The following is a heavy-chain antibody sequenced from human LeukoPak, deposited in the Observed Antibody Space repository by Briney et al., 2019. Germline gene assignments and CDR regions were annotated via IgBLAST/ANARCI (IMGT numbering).Heavy chain of an antibody. D-gene: IGHD4-17*01. CDR3: AKDSLSTVTVAFDI. Sequence: GGSLRLSCAASGFTFSNYAMNWVRQAPAKGLEWVSAISGSGGSTYYADSVKGRFTISRDNSKNTLYLQMNSLRVEDTAVYYCAKDSLSTVTVAFDIWGQGTMVTVSS. J-gene: IGHJ3*02. V-gene: IGHV3-23*01. CDR1: GFTFSNYA. CDR2: ISGSGGST.